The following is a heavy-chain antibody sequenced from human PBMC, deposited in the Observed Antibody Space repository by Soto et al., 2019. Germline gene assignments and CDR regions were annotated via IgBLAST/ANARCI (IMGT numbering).Heavy chain of an antibody. V-gene: IGHV1-2*02. Sequence: ASVKVSCKASGGTFTGHYLHWVRQAPGQGLEWMGWINPNSGDTNYAQKFHGRVTMSRDTSISTAYLELSSLRSDDTAVYYCARLNYGGNPLDYWGQGALVTVSS. CDR1: GGTFTGHY. CDR2: INPNSGDT. J-gene: IGHJ4*02. D-gene: IGHD4-17*01. CDR3: ARLNYGGNPLDY.